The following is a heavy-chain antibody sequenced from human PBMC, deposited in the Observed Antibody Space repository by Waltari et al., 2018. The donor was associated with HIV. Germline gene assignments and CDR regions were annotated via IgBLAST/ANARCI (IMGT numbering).Heavy chain of an antibody. V-gene: IGHV3-23*04. D-gene: IGHD3-10*01. CDR2: ISDGGAGT. CDR3: AKPQRTSALLCFVEFS. Sequence: EVKLVVSGGGLLKPGVSRRLSGAAPGFPFRCSSLSLVRQAPGKVLESVSAISDGGAGTCYADSVRGRFTSSRDNSKNTLYLPVSSLRAEDTAVYYCAKPQRTSALLCFVEFSWGQGTLVTVSS. J-gene: IGHJ4*02. CDR1: GFPFRCSS.